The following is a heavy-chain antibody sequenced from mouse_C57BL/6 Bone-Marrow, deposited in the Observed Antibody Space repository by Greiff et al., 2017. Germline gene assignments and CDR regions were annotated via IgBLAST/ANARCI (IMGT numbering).Heavy chain of an antibody. J-gene: IGHJ4*01. CDR1: GYTFTSYW. CDR3: ARGYGSSWGDYAMDY. V-gene: IGHV1-59*01. Sequence: QVQLQQPGAELVRPGTSVKLSCKASGYTFTSYWMHWVKQRPGQGLEWIGVIDPSDSYTNYNQKFKGKATLTVDTSSSTAYMQRSSLTSEDSAVYYCARGYGSSWGDYAMDYWGQGTSVTVSS. CDR2: IDPSDSYT. D-gene: IGHD1-1*01.